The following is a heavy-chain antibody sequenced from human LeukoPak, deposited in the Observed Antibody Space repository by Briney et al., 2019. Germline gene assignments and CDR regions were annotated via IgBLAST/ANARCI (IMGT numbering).Heavy chain of an antibody. J-gene: IGHJ4*02. CDR2: ISGSGGST. D-gene: IGHD3-10*01. V-gene: IGHV3-23*01. CDR3: AKDHLYGYYYGSGIDY. Sequence: GGSLRLSCAASGFTISSYAMSWVRQAPGKGLEWVSAISGSGGSTYYADSVKGRFTISRDNSKNTLYLQMNSLRAEDTAVYYCAKDHLYGYYYGSGIDYWGQGTLVTVSS. CDR1: GFTISSYA.